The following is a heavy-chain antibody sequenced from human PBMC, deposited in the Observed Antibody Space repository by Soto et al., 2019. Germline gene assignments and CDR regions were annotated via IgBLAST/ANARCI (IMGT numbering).Heavy chain of an antibody. D-gene: IGHD3-10*01. CDR1: GDSITGGGYY. J-gene: IGHJ4*02. Sequence: SETLSLTCTVSGDSITGGGYYWNWVRQLPGKGLEWIGCVYYTGTTYYNPSLKSRITISIDSSKNQFSLTLSSVTAADTALYICARGAPRGRGVPTYLHYWGQGTLVTVSS. V-gene: IGHV4-31*03. CDR3: ARGAPRGRGVPTYLHY. CDR2: VYYTGTT.